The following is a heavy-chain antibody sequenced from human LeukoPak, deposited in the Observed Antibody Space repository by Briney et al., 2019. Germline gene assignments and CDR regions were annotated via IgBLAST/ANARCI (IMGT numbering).Heavy chain of an antibody. D-gene: IGHD1-26*01. V-gene: IGHV4-61*02. Sequence: SETLSLTCTVSGGSISSGSYYWSWIRQPAGKGLEWIGRIYTSGSTNYNPSLKSRVTISVDTSKNQFSLKRSSVTAADTAVYYCARGAITYYYYYYMDVWGKGTTVTISS. J-gene: IGHJ6*03. CDR1: GGSISSGSYY. CDR2: IYTSGST. CDR3: ARGAITYYYYYYMDV.